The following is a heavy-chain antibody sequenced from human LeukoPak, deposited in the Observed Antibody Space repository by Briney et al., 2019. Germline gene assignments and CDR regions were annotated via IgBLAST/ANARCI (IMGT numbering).Heavy chain of an antibody. CDR1: GFTFSSYE. D-gene: IGHD3-10*01. Sequence: GGSLRLSCAASGFTFSSYEMSWVRQAPGKGLEWVSYISSSGSTIYYADSVKGRFTISRDNAKNSLYLQMNSLRAEDTAVYYCARDGSGSYYNLPFDYWGQGTLVTASS. CDR2: ISSSGSTI. V-gene: IGHV3-48*03. CDR3: ARDGSGSYYNLPFDY. J-gene: IGHJ4*02.